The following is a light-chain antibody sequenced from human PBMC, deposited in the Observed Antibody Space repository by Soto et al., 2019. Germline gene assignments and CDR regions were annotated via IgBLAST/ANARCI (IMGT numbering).Light chain of an antibody. CDR3: QQSYSTPLYS. J-gene: IGKJ2*01. CDR2: AAS. Sequence: DIQMTQTPSSLSASVGDRSAITCQESQSLDRYLSWYQHRPGQAPKVLIYAASSLQSGVPSRFSGSGSGTDFTLTIDNLQPEDFATYYCQQSYSTPLYSFGPGTKVDIK. CDR1: QSLDRY. V-gene: IGKV1-39*01.